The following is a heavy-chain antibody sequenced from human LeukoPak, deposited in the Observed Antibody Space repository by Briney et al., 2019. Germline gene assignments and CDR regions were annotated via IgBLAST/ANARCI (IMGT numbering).Heavy chain of an antibody. J-gene: IGHJ5*02. Sequence: GGSLRLSCAASGFTFSAYWMTWVRQPPGKGLEWVANIRQDSSESYYVDSVKGRFTISRDNAKNTVYLQMSSLRAEDTAVYYCAREGVFCVRNCISNSGARFDPWGQGTLVTVSS. V-gene: IGHV3-7*01. D-gene: IGHD2-2*01. CDR1: GFTFSAYW. CDR3: AREGVFCVRNCISNSGARFDP. CDR2: IRQDSSES.